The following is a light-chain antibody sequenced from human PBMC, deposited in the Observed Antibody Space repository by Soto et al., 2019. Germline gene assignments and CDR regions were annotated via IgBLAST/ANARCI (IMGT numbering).Light chain of an antibody. CDR1: SSDVGGYNY. CDR3: SSYTTSNTRQIV. J-gene: IGLJ1*01. CDR2: DVS. V-gene: IGLV2-14*03. Sequence: QSALTQPASVSGSPGQSITISCTGTSSDVGGYNYVSWYQHHPGKAPKLMIFDVSNRPSGVSNRFSGSKSGNTASLTISGRQPEYEADYYCSSYTTSNTRQIVFGTGTKLTVL.